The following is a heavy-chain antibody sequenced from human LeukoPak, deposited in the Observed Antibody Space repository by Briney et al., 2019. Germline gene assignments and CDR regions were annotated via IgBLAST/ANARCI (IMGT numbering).Heavy chain of an antibody. D-gene: IGHD3-9*01. CDR3: ARAELVYDIFDY. V-gene: IGHV4-59*01. CDR2: IYYSGST. Sequence: SETLSLTCTVSGGSISSYYWSWIRQPPGKGLEWIGYIYYSGSTNNNPSLKSRVTISVDTSKNQFSLKLSSVTAADTAVYYCARAELVYDIFDYWGQGTLVTVSS. CDR1: GGSISSYY. J-gene: IGHJ4*02.